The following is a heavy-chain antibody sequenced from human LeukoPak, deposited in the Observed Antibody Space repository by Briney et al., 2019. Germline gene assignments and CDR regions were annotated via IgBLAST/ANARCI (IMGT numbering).Heavy chain of an antibody. CDR1: GYTFTSYA. J-gene: IGHJ4*02. D-gene: IGHD6-6*01. V-gene: IGHV1-18*01. Sequence: GASVKVSCKASGYTFTSYAISWVRQATGQGLEWMGWISAYNGNTNYAQKLQGRVTITTDTSTSTAYMELRSLRSGDTAGYYCAREGRPFDYWGQGTLVTVSS. CDR2: ISAYNGNT. CDR3: AREGRPFDY.